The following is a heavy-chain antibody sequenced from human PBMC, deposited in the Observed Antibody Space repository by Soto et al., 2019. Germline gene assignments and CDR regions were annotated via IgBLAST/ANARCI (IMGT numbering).Heavy chain of an antibody. CDR3: TRDYLGQLPD. Sequence: CKGSGYSFTSYWIGWVRQMPGKGLEWVGYIRTKTYGETTTYAASVQDRFTISRDDSKNIAYLQMSSLKTEDTAVYYCTRDYLGQLPDWGQGTLVTVSS. D-gene: IGHD1-1*01. V-gene: IGHV3-49*02. CDR2: IRTKTYGETT. J-gene: IGHJ4*02. CDR1: GYSFTSYW.